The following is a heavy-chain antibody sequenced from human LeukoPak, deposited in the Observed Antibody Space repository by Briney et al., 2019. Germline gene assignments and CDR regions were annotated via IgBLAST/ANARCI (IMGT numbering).Heavy chain of an antibody. J-gene: IGHJ4*02. CDR3: ARSIAVAGTQPDY. Sequence: SVKVSCNASGGTFSSYAISWVRQAPGQGLEWMGGIIPIFGTANYAQKFQGRVTITADESASTAYMELSSLRSDDTAVYYCARSIAVAGTQPDYWGQGTLVTVSS. D-gene: IGHD6-19*01. CDR1: GGTFSSYA. V-gene: IGHV1-69*13. CDR2: IIPIFGTA.